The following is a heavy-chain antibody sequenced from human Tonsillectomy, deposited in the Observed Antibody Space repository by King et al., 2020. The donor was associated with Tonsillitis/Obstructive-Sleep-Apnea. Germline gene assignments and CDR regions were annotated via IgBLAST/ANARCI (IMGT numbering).Heavy chain of an antibody. V-gene: IGHV3-74*01. D-gene: IGHD5-24*01. Sequence: VQLVESGGGLVQPGGSLRLSCAASGFTFSRYWMHWVRQAPGKGLVWVSRINTDGSSTTYADSVKGRLTISRENAKNTLYLQMNSLRAEDTAVYYCAREGGDGYIKTYYYYGMDVWGQGTTVTVSS. CDR1: GFTFSRYW. CDR3: AREGGDGYIKTYYYYGMDV. CDR2: INTDGSST. J-gene: IGHJ6*02.